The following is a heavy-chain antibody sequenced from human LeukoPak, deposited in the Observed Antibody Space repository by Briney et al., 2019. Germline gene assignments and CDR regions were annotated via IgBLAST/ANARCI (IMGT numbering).Heavy chain of an antibody. Sequence: GASVKVSCKASGGTFGSYAISWVRQAPGQGLEWMGRIIPILGIANYAQKFQGRVTITADKSTSTAYMELSSLRSEDTAVYYCARGGYSYGFEPINWFDPWGQGTLVTVSS. D-gene: IGHD5-18*01. V-gene: IGHV1-69*04. CDR2: IIPILGIA. CDR1: GGTFGSYA. J-gene: IGHJ5*02. CDR3: ARGGYSYGFEPINWFDP.